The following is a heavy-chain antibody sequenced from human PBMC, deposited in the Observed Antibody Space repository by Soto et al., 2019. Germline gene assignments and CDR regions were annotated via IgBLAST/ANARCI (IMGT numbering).Heavy chain of an antibody. D-gene: IGHD3-10*01. V-gene: IGHV4-59*01. Sequence: SETLSLTCPVSGGSISSYYWSWIRQPPGKGLEWIGYIYYSGSTNYNPSLKSRVTISVDTSKNQFSLKLSSVTAADTAVYYCARGGAVLLWFGELLNTRTDAFDIWGQGTMVTVSS. J-gene: IGHJ3*02. CDR3: ARGGAVLLWFGELLNTRTDAFDI. CDR2: IYYSGST. CDR1: GGSISSYY.